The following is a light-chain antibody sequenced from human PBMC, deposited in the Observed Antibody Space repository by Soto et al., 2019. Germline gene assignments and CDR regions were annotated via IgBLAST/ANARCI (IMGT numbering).Light chain of an antibody. J-gene: IGKJ2*01. V-gene: IGKV3-20*01. Sequence: EIVLTQSPGTLSLSPGERASLSCRASQSITSSYLAWYQQKPGQAPRLLIYDASSRATGIPDRFSGSGSGTDFTLTISRLEPGDFAVYYCQQYGSSPFAFGQGTQVDIK. CDR2: DAS. CDR1: QSITSSY. CDR3: QQYGSSPFA.